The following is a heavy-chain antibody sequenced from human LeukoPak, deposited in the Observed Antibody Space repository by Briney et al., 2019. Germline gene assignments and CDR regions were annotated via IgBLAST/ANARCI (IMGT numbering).Heavy chain of an antibody. J-gene: IGHJ6*03. CDR3: ARGYSYGHRDYYYYMDV. V-gene: IGHV3-48*01. CDR2: MSSSSTK. Sequence: GGSLRLSCAASGFTFSSYSMNWVRQAPGKGLEWVSYMSSSSTKYYADSVKGRFTISRDNAKNSLYLQMNSLRAEDTAVYYCARGYSYGHRDYYYYMDVWGKGTTVTVSS. D-gene: IGHD5-18*01. CDR1: GFTFSSYS.